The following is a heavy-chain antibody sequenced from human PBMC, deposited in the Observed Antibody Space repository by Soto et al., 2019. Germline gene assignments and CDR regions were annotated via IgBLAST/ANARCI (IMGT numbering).Heavy chain of an antibody. J-gene: IGHJ6*02. CDR1: GYTFTSYG. V-gene: IGHV1-18*01. D-gene: IGHD2-21*01. Sequence: ASVKVSCKASGYTFTSYGISWVRQAPGQGLEWMGWISAYNGNTNYAQKLQGRVTMTTDKSTSTAYMELRSLRSEDTAVYYCASVGVYYYYYGMDVWGPGTTVTVSS. CDR2: ISAYNGNT. CDR3: ASVGVYYYYYGMDV.